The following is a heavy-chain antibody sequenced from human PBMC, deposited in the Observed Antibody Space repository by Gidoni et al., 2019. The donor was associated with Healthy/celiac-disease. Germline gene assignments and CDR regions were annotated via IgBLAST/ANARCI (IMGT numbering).Heavy chain of an antibody. J-gene: IGHJ6*02. CDR1: GFTFSSYW. CDR3: ARGTYYDFWSGYLYYYYGMDV. D-gene: IGHD3-3*01. V-gene: IGHV3-74*01. Sequence: EVQLVESGGGLVQPGGSLRLSCAASGFTFSSYWMHWVRQAPGKGLVWVSRINSDGSSTSYADSVKGRFTISRDNAKNTLYLQMNSLRAEDTAVYYCARGTYYDFWSGYLYYYYGMDVWGQGTTVTVSS. CDR2: INSDGSST.